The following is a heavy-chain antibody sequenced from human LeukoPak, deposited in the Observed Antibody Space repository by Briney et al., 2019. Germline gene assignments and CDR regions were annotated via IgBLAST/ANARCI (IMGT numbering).Heavy chain of an antibody. Sequence: SETLSLTCTVSGGSISRYYWSWIRQPAGKGLEWIGRIYSSGSTNYNPSLQSRVTMSADTSKNQFSLKLSSVTAADTALYYCARDHYDSSGYRHFDHWGQGTLVTVSS. CDR2: IYSSGST. CDR1: GGSISRYY. V-gene: IGHV4-4*07. CDR3: ARDHYDSSGYRHFDH. D-gene: IGHD3-22*01. J-gene: IGHJ4*02.